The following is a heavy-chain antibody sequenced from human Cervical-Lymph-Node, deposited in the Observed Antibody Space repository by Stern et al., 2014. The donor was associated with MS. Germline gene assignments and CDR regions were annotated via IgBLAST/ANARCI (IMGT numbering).Heavy chain of an antibody. V-gene: IGHV1-2*06. J-gene: IGHJ6*02. Sequence: VQLVQSGAEVKKPGASVKVSCKAFGDTYTGDYIHWVRQAPGQGLESMGRLNAPSGGTDYPQRVQGRVTMTRDTSTSTDYMEVNSLRSDDTAVYYCARDKGVGSPSWGLYDYYYALDVWGQGTTVTVSS. D-gene: IGHD3-16*01. CDR1: GDTYTGDY. CDR2: LNAPSGGT. CDR3: ARDKGVGSPSWGLYDYYYALDV.